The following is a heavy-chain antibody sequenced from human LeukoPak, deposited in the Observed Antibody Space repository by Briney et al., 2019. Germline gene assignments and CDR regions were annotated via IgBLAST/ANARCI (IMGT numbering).Heavy chain of an antibody. CDR2: ISAYNGNT. Sequence: GASVKVSCKASGYTFTSYGISWVRQAPGQGLEWMGWISAYNGNTNYAQKFQGRVTITRNTSISTAYMELSSLRSEDTAVYYCARGKLERPDGRIYYYYYYMDVWGKGTTVTVSS. D-gene: IGHD1-1*01. J-gene: IGHJ6*03. CDR3: ARGKLERPDGRIYYYYYYMDV. CDR1: GYTFTSYG. V-gene: IGHV1-18*01.